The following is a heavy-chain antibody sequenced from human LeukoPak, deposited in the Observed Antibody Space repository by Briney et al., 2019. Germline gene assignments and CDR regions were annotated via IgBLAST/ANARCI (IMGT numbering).Heavy chain of an antibody. CDR2: ISGSGGST. V-gene: IGHV3-23*01. CDR1: GFTFSSYA. Sequence: PGGSLRLSCAASGFTFSSYAMSWVRQAPGKGLEWVSAISGSGGSTYYADSVKGRFTISRDNSKNTLYLQMNSLRAEDTAVYYCAKDQRITMVRGPPRALGYWGQGPLVTVSS. CDR3: AKDQRITMVRGPPRALGY. J-gene: IGHJ4*02. D-gene: IGHD3-10*01.